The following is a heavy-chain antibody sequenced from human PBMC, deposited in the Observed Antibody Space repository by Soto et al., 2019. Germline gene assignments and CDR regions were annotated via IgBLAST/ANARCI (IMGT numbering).Heavy chain of an antibody. CDR2: ISGSTGGT. Sequence: PGGSLRLSCAASGFTFSSYAMGWVRQAPGKGLEWVSGISGSTGGTYYADSVKGRFTISRDNSKNTLYLQMNSLRAKDTAVYFCAKVITSILRAFDYWGQGTLVTVSS. J-gene: IGHJ4*02. CDR1: GFTFSSYA. V-gene: IGHV3-23*01. D-gene: IGHD3-9*01. CDR3: AKVITSILRAFDY.